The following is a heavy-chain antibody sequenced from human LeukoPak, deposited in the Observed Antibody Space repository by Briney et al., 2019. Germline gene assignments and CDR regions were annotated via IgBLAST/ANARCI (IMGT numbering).Heavy chain of an antibody. J-gene: IGHJ4*02. V-gene: IGHV5-51*01. Sequence: PGESLKISCKGSGYSFTSYWIAWVRQMPGKGLEWMGIIYPGDSATRYSPSFQGQVTFSADKSISTAYLQWSSLKASDAAMYYWARRPVRDYYDSSGYDWWGQGTLVTVSS. CDR2: IYPGDSAT. CDR1: GYSFTSYW. D-gene: IGHD3-22*01. CDR3: ARRPVRDYYDSSGYDW.